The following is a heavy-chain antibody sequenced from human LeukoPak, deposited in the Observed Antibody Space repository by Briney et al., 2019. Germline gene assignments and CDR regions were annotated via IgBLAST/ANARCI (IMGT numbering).Heavy chain of an antibody. J-gene: IGHJ6*03. CDR3: IRTLIVATSPYMDV. V-gene: IGHV3-74*01. CDR2: VNSDGTGT. CDR1: GFTFSSYW. D-gene: IGHD5-12*01. Sequence: PGGSLRLSCAASGFTFSSYWMHWVRQAPGKGLVWVSRVNSDGTGTTYADSVEGRFTISRDNAENTVYLQMNSLRAEDTAIYYCIRTLIVATSPYMDVWGKGTTVTVSS.